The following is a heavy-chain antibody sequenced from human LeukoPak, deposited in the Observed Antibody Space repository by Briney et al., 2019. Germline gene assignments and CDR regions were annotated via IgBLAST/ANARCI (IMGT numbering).Heavy chain of an antibody. D-gene: IGHD1-1*01. V-gene: IGHV1-69*04. Sequence: ASVKVSCKASGGTFSSYAISGVRQAPGQGLEWMGRIIPILGIVNYAQKFQGRVTITADKTTSTAYMELSSLRPEATAVYYCANTLGAYPRGKLDPHFDYWGQGTLVSVSS. CDR1: GGTFSSYA. J-gene: IGHJ4*02. CDR2: IIPILGIV. CDR3: ANTLGAYPRGKLDPHFDY.